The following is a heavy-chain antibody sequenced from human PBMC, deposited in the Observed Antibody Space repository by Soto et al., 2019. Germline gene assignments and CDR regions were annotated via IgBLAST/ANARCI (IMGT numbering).Heavy chain of an antibody. CDR1: GGTFSSYA. Sequence: GASVKVSCKASGGTFSSYAISWVRQAPGQGLEWMGGIIPIFGTANYAQKFQGRVTITADKSTSTAYMELSSLRSEDTAVYYCARDRLGTVVVVVAAKDYGMDVWGQGTTVTV. CDR3: ARDRLGTVVVVVAAKDYGMDV. J-gene: IGHJ6*02. D-gene: IGHD2-15*01. V-gene: IGHV1-69*06. CDR2: IIPIFGTA.